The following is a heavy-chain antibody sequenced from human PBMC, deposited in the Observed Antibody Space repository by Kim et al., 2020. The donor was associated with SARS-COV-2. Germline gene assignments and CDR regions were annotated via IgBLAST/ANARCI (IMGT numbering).Heavy chain of an antibody. D-gene: IGHD4-17*01. CDR2: VYCNGGT. CDR1: GGSISGYY. CDR3: ARQGGDYVIDY. J-gene: IGHJ4*02. Sequence: SETLSLTCSVSGGSISGYYWTWIRQPPGKGLEWIGYVYCNGGTNYNPSLKSRINISVDTSNNQFSLKLRSVSAADTAVYYCARQGGDYVIDYEGRGTLVT. V-gene: IGHV4-59*08.